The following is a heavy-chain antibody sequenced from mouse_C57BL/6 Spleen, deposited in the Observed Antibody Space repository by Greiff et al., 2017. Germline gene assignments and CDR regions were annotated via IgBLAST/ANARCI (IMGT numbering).Heavy chain of an antibody. CDR3: ARRDGYYDYAMDY. Sequence: EVKVVESGGGLVKPGGSLKLSCAASGFTFSDYGMHWVRQAPEKGLEWVAYISSGSSTIYYADTVKGRFTISRDNAKNTLFLQMTSLRSEDTAMYYCARRDGYYDYAMDYWGQGTSVTVSS. D-gene: IGHD2-3*01. V-gene: IGHV5-17*01. CDR2: ISSGSSTI. CDR1: GFTFSDYG. J-gene: IGHJ4*01.